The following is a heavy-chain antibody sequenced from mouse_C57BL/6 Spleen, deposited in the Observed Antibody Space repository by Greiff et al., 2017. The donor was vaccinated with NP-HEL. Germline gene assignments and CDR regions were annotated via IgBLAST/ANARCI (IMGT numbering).Heavy chain of an antibody. Sequence: EVQVVESGGGLVKPGGSLKLSCAASGFTFSDYGMHWVRQAPEKGLEWVAYISSGSSTIYYADTVKGRFTISRDNAKNTLFLQMTSLRSEDTAMYYCATDWEGYFDVWGTGTTVTVSS. V-gene: IGHV5-17*01. J-gene: IGHJ1*03. CDR1: GFTFSDYG. D-gene: IGHD4-1*01. CDR3: ATDWEGYFDV. CDR2: ISSGSSTI.